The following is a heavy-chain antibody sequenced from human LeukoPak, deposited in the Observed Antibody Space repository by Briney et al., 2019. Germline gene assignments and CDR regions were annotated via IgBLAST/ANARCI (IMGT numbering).Heavy chain of an antibody. CDR2: IYYSGST. CDR1: GDSISNNNYY. CDR3: AREFRSGNKYFDY. Sequence: SETLSLTCTVSGDSISNNNYYWGWIRQPPGKGLEWIGNIYYSGSTYYNPSLKSRITISVDTSKNQFSLKLSSVTAADTAVYYCAREFRSGNKYFDYWGQGTLVTVSS. D-gene: IGHD3-10*01. V-gene: IGHV4-39*07. J-gene: IGHJ4*02.